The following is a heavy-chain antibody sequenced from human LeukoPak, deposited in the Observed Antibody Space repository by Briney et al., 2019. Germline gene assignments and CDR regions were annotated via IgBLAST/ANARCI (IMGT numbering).Heavy chain of an antibody. Sequence: SETLSLICTVSHGSINNYYWSWIRQAPGKGLGWIGNIFHSGSPRYNPSLKSRVTISVDTSKKQFSLNLRSVTAADTAVYFCARDMRPNQLLFNWFDPWGQGTLVIVSS. CDR2: IFHSGSP. V-gene: IGHV4-59*01. CDR3: ARDMRPNQLLFNWFDP. J-gene: IGHJ5*02. D-gene: IGHD2-2*01. CDR1: HGSINNYY.